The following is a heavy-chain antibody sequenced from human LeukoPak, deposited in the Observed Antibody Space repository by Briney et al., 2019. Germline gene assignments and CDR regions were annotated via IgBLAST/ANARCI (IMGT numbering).Heavy chain of an antibody. CDR3: AREQAAGGLDY. CDR1: GGSVSSGSYY. D-gene: IGHD6-13*01. J-gene: IGHJ4*02. V-gene: IGHV4-61*01. CDR2: IYYSGST. Sequence: SETLSLTCTVPGGSVSSGSYYWSWIRQPPGKGLEWIGYIYYSGSTNYNPSLKSRVTISVDTSKNQFSLKLSSVTAADTPVYYCAREQAAGGLDYWGQGTLVTVSS.